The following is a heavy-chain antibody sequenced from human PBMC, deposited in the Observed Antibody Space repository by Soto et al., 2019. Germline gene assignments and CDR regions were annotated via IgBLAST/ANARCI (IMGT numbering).Heavy chain of an antibody. CDR1: GFPCSSYG. D-gene: IGHD4-4*01. V-gene: IGHV3-23*01. Sequence: PGGSLRLSCAASGFPCSSYGMSWVRQAPGKGLEWVSGISGGGSNTFYADYVKGRFTISRDNSKNTLLLQMNSLGAEDTAVYYCAKDSNKYSSSLRGRYFDYWGQGIGVTVSS. CDR3: AKDSNKYSSSLRGRYFDY. CDR2: ISGGGSNT. J-gene: IGHJ4*02.